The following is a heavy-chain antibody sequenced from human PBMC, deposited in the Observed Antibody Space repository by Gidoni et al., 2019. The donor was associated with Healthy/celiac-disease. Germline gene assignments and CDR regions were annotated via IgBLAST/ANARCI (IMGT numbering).Heavy chain of an antibody. CDR1: GGTFSSYA. D-gene: IGHD2-15*01. Sequence: QVQLVQSGAEVKKPGSSVKVSCKASGGTFSSYAISWVRQAPGQGLEWMGRIIPILGIANYAQKFQGRVTITADKSTSTAYMELSSLRSEDTAVYYCARAPSVVVVVAANRNWFDPWGQGTLVTVSS. J-gene: IGHJ5*02. CDR2: IIPILGIA. CDR3: ARAPSVVVVVAANRNWFDP. V-gene: IGHV1-69*09.